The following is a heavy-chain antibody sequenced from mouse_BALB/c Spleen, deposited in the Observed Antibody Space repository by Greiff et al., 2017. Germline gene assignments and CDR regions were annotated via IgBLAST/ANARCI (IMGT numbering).Heavy chain of an antibody. D-gene: IGHD1-1*01. V-gene: IGHV1-69*02. CDR2: IYPSDSYT. CDR3: TRRGSSYALAMDY. CDR1: GYTFTSYW. Sequence: QVQLQQPGAELVRPGASVKLSCKASGYTFTSYWINWVKQRPGQGLEWIGNIYPSDSYTNYNQKFKDKATLTVDKSSSTAYMQLSSPTSEDSAVYYCTRRGSSYALAMDYWGQGTSVTVSS. J-gene: IGHJ4*01.